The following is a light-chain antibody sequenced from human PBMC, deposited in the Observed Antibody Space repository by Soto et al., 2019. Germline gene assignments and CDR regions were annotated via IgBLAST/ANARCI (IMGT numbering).Light chain of an antibody. CDR3: SSYAGNNNFV. CDR2: GNS. Sequence: QSVLTQPPSVSGAPGQRVTISCTGSSSNIGAGYDVHWYQQLPGTAPKLLIYGNSNRPSGVPDRVSGSKSGTSASLAITWLQAEDEADYYCSSYAGNNNFVFGSGTKLTVL. CDR1: SSNIGAGYD. J-gene: IGLJ1*01. V-gene: IGLV1-40*01.